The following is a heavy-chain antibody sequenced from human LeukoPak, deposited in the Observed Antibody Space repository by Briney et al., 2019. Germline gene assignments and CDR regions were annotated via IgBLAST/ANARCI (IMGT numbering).Heavy chain of an antibody. Sequence: SETLSLTCAVYGGSFSGYYWSWIRQPPGKGLEWIGEINHSGSTNYNPSLKSRVTISVDTSENQFSLKLSSVTAADTAVYYCARGLGLTDYWGQGTLVTVSS. CDR2: INHSGST. J-gene: IGHJ4*02. V-gene: IGHV4-34*01. D-gene: IGHD3-9*01. CDR3: ARGLGLTDY. CDR1: GGSFSGYY.